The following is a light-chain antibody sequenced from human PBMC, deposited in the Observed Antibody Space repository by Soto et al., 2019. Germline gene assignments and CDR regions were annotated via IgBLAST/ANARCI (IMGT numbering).Light chain of an antibody. CDR2: EAS. CDR3: QQSYGTPPT. V-gene: IGKV1-39*01. J-gene: IGKJ2*01. CDR1: ENIRDF. Sequence: DIQVTQSPSSLSASVGDRVTISCRASENIRDFLNWYQQKPGRAPKLLMFEASTLQSGVPSRFSGGGSGTDFTLTISSLQPEDFATYFCQQSYGTPPTFGQGTKLEIK.